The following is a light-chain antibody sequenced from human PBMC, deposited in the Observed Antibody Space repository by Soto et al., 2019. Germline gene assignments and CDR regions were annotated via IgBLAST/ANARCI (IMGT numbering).Light chain of an antibody. CDR3: QSFDISLSGWV. CDR2: GNS. Sequence: QSVLTRPPSVSGAPGQRVTISCTGSSSNIGAGYDGHWYQQLPGTAPKLLIYGNSNRPSGVPDRFSGSKSGTSASLAITGLQAEDEADYYCQSFDISLSGWVFAAGTMLTVL. J-gene: IGLJ3*02. V-gene: IGLV1-40*01. CDR1: SSNIGAGYD.